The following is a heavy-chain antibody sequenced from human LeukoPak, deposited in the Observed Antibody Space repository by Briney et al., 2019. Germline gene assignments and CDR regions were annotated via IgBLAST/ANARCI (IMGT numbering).Heavy chain of an antibody. V-gene: IGHV1-8*01. CDR1: GYTFTSYD. CDR2: MNPNSGNT. CDR3: ARGPYCGGDCYFGY. J-gene: IGHJ4*02. Sequence: GASVKVSCKASGYTFTSYDINWVRQATGQGLEWMGWMNPNSGNTGYAQKFQGRVTMTRNTSISTAYMELSSLRSEDTAVYYCARGPYCGGDCYFGYWGQGTLVTVSS. D-gene: IGHD2-21*01.